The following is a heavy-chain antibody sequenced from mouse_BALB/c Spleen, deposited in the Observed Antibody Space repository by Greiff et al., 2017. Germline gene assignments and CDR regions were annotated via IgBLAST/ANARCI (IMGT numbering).Heavy chain of an antibody. Sequence: DVMLVESGGGLVQPGGSRKLSCAASGFTFSSFGMHWVRQAPEKGLEWVAYISSGSSTIYYADTVKGRFTISRDNPKNTLFLQMTSLRSEDTAMYYCARGPYYGNYGYAMDYWGQGTSVTVSS. CDR2: ISSGSSTI. D-gene: IGHD2-10*01. CDR1: GFTFSSFG. V-gene: IGHV5-17*02. CDR3: ARGPYYGNYGYAMDY. J-gene: IGHJ4*01.